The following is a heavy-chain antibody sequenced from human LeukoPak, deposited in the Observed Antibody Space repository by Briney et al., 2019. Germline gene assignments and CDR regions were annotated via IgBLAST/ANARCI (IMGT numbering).Heavy chain of an antibody. Sequence: GGSLRLSCAASGFTFSDYYMSWIRQAPGKGLEWVSYISSSGSTIYYADSVKGRFTISRDNAKNSLYLQMNSLRAEDTAVYYCARGHSSSWYLYGPGYYMDVWGKGTTVTVSS. CDR3: ARGHSSSWYLYGPGYYMDV. V-gene: IGHV3-11*04. CDR1: GFTFSDYY. J-gene: IGHJ6*03. D-gene: IGHD6-13*01. CDR2: ISSSGSTI.